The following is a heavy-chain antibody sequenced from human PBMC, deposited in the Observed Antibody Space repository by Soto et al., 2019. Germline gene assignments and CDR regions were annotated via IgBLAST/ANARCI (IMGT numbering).Heavy chain of an antibody. Sequence: ASVKVSCKASGYTFTDYYVHWVRQAPGEGLEWMGWINPNGGGTNYAQKFQGRVTLTTDTSISTAYMESSSLRSDDTAAYYCARDLLGGYSYGFNTAYWGQRALVIASA. V-gene: IGHV1-2*02. CDR1: GYTFTDYY. D-gene: IGHD5-18*01. CDR3: ARDLLGGYSYGFNTAY. CDR2: INPNGGGT. J-gene: IGHJ1*01.